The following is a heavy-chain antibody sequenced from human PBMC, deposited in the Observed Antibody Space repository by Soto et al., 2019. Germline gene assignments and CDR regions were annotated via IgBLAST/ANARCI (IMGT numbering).Heavy chain of an antibody. CDR2: IYPRDSDT. J-gene: IGHJ6*02. V-gene: IGHV5-51*01. CDR1: GFTFTTYW. D-gene: IGHD3-9*01. Sequence: PGESLKISCKASGFTFTTYWIGWVRQMPGKDLEWMGIIYPRDSDTRYSPSFQGQVTISADRSISTAYLQWSSLKASDTAIYYCARRPNTLNYYAMDVWGQGTTVTVSS. CDR3: ARRPNTLNYYAMDV.